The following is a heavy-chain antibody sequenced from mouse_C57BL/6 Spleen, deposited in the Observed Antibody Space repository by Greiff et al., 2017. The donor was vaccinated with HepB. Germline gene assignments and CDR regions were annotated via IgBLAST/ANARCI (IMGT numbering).Heavy chain of an antibody. CDR2: IDPSDSYT. D-gene: IGHD1-1*01. J-gene: IGHJ3*01. Sequence: QVQLQQPGAELVMPGASVKLSCKASGYTFTSYWMHWVKQRPGQGLEWIGEIDPSDSYTNYNQKFKGKSTLTVDKSSSTAYMQLSSLTSEESEVYYCARSVYYYGSSLAWFAYWGQGTLVTVSA. V-gene: IGHV1-69*01. CDR1: GYTFTSYW. CDR3: ARSVYYYGSSLAWFAY.